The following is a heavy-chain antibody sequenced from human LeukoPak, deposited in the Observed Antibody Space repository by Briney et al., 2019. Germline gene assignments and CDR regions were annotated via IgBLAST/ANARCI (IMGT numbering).Heavy chain of an antibody. CDR3: ARSGVPHGFDI. CDR2: IDGDGSQK. J-gene: IGHJ3*02. CDR1: GFISSRHW. D-gene: IGHD3-10*01. V-gene: IGHV3-7*04. Sequence: PGGSLRLSCAASGFISSRHWMNWGRHAPGKGLEWVAGIDGDGSQKDYVDSVKGRFTIYRDNAKNLLYLLMNSLRVEDTAVYYCARSGVPHGFDIWGQGTMVTVSS.